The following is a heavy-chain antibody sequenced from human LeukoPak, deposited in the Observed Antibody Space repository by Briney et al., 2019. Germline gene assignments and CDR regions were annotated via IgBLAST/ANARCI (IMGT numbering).Heavy chain of an antibody. D-gene: IGHD4-17*01. CDR1: GGSISSYY. V-gene: IGHV4-4*07. Sequence: SETLSLTCTVSGGSISSYYWSWVRQPAGKGLEWIGRMYTIRNINYNPSLKSRVTMSVDTSKNQFSLRLSSVTAADTAVYYCARGPYGDYADYFDYWGQGTLVTVSS. J-gene: IGHJ4*02. CDR3: ARGPYGDYADYFDY. CDR2: MYTIRNI.